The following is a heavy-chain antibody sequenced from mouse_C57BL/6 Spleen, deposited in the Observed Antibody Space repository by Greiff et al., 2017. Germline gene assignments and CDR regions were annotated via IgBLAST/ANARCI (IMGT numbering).Heavy chain of an antibody. J-gene: IGHJ1*03. CDR1: GFTFSDYY. CDR2: INYDGSST. V-gene: IGHV5-16*01. Sequence: DVMLVESEGGLVQPGSSMKLSCTASGFTFSDYYMAWVRQVPEKGLEWVANINYDGSSTYYLDSLKSRFIISRDNAKNILYLQMSSLKSEDTATYYCARDSPYYYGSSFWYFDVWGTGTTVTVSS. D-gene: IGHD1-1*01. CDR3: ARDSPYYYGSSFWYFDV.